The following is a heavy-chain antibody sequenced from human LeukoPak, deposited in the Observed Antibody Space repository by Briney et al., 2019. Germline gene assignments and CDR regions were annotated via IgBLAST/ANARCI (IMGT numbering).Heavy chain of an antibody. D-gene: IGHD6-13*01. J-gene: IGHJ4*02. CDR3: AKVGAYSSSWYGQYYFDY. CDR1: GFTFSSYA. V-gene: IGHV3-23*01. Sequence: GGSLRLSCAASGFTFSSYAMSLVRQAPGKGLEWVSTSSNSGDSTHYADSVKGRFTISRDSSKNTLYLQMNSLRAEDTAVYYCAKVGAYSSSWYGQYYFDYWGQGTLVTVSS. CDR2: SSNSGDST.